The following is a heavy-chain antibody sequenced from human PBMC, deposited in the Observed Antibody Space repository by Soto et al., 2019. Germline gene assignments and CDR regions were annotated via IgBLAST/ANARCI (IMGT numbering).Heavy chain of an antibody. Sequence: GGSLRLSCAASGFTFSSYAMHWVRQAPGKGLEWVAVISYDGSNKYYADSVKGRFTISRDNSKNTLYLQMNSLRAEDTAVYYCARDVTDISTGHFDYWGQGTLVTVSS. J-gene: IGHJ4*02. V-gene: IGHV3-30-3*01. D-gene: IGHD3-9*01. CDR3: ARDVTDISTGHFDY. CDR1: GFTFSSYA. CDR2: ISYDGSNK.